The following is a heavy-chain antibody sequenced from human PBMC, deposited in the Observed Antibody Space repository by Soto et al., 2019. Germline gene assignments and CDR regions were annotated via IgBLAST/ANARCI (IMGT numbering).Heavy chain of an antibody. J-gene: IGHJ6*03. CDR3: ATGLGYCSGGSCFPAESYYMDV. D-gene: IGHD2-15*01. CDR1: GYSFTSYW. V-gene: IGHV5-51*01. CDR2: IYPGDSDT. Sequence: GESLKISCKGSGYSFTSYWIGWVRQMPGKGLEWMGIIYPGDSDTRYSPSFQGQVTISADKSISTAYLQWSSLKASDTAMYYCATGLGYCSGGSCFPAESYYMDVWGKGTTVTVSS.